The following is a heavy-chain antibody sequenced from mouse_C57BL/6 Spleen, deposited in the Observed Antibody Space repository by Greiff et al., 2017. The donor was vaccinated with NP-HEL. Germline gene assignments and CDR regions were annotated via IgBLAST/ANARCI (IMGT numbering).Heavy chain of an antibody. D-gene: IGHD2-3*01. CDR2: ISSGSSTI. CDR3: ARSGYYDWYFDV. Sequence: EVMLVESGGGLVKPGGSLKLSCAASGFTFSDYGMHWVSQAPEKGLEWVAYISSGSSTIYYADTVKGRFTISRDNAKNTLFLQMTSLRSEDTAMYYCARSGYYDWYFDVWGTGTTVTVSS. CDR1: GFTFSDYG. J-gene: IGHJ1*03. V-gene: IGHV5-17*01.